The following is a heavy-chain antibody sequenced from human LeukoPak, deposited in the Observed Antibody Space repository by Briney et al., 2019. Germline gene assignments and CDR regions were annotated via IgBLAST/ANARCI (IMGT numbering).Heavy chain of an antibody. V-gene: IGHV4-31*03. CDR3: ARDGVVGWFDP. CDR2: IYYSGSS. Sequence: TLSLTCTVSGGSISSGGYYWSWIRQHPGKGLEWIGYIYYSGSSYYNPSLKSRVTISVDTSKNQFSLKLSSVTAADTAVYYCARDGVVGWFDPWGQGTLVTVSS. D-gene: IGHD3-22*01. CDR1: GGSISSGGYY. J-gene: IGHJ5*02.